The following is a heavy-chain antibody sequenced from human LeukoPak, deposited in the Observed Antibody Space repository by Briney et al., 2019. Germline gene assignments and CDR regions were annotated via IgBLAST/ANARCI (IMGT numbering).Heavy chain of an antibody. CDR3: ARALGYYDSSGGHYFDY. J-gene: IGHJ4*02. Sequence: SETLSLTCTVSGGSISSGGYYWSWIRQHPGKGLEWIGCIYYSGSTYYNPSLKSRVTISVDTSKNQFSLKLSSVTAADTAVYYCARALGYYDSSGGHYFDYWGQGTLVTVSS. CDR1: GGSISSGGYY. D-gene: IGHD3-22*01. V-gene: IGHV4-31*03. CDR2: IYYSGST.